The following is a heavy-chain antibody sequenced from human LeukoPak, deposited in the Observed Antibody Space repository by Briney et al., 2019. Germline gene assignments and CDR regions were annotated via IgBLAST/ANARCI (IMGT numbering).Heavy chain of an antibody. V-gene: IGHV3-53*01. CDR2: IYRDGDT. CDR1: GFTVSTNY. CDR3: ARDVFDRGPQWYFDL. Sequence: PGGSLRLSCAASGFTVSTNYMSWVRQAPGKGLEWVSVIYRDGDTYYADSVKGRFTISRDSSKNILYLQMNSLRAEDTAVYYCARDVFDRGPQWYFDLWGRGTVITVSS. J-gene: IGHJ2*01. D-gene: IGHD3-16*01.